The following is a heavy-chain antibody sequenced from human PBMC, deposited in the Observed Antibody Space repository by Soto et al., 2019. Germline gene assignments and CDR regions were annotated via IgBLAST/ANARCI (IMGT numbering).Heavy chain of an antibody. D-gene: IGHD5-18*01. J-gene: IGHJ4*02. CDR2: TYYRSKWYN. V-gene: IGHV6-1*01. CDR1: GDSVSSNSAA. CDR3: VRAGIDSHSEIFDF. Sequence: SQTLSLTCAISGDSVSSNSAAWNWIRQSPSRGLEWLGRTYYRSKWYNDYAVSVKSRISVNPDTSKNQFSLQLNSVTPEDTAVYYCVRAGIDSHSEIFDFWAQGALVPVSS.